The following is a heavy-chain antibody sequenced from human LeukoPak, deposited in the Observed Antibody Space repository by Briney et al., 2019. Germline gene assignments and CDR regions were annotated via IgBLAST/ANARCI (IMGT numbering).Heavy chain of an antibody. J-gene: IGHJ5*02. D-gene: IGHD4-17*01. CDR3: ARDGDYGWFDP. CDR2: IHSGGST. V-gene: IGHV3-66*01. Sequence: WGSLRLSCAASGFTVRSNQMNWVCQAPGKGLEWVSVIHSGGSTFYADSVKGRFIISRDNSKNTLYLQMKSLRAEDTAVYHCARDGDYGWFDPWGNGPIDTVSS. CDR1: GFTVRSNQ.